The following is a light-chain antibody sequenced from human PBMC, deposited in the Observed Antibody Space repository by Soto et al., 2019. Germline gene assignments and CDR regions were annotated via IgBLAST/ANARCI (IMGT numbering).Light chain of an antibody. CDR3: QQYYSTPLT. CDR2: WAS. Sequence: DIVMTQSPDSLAVSLGERATINCKSSQSVLYSSTNKNYLSWYQQKPGQTPKLLIYWASTRESGVPDRFSGSGSGTDFTLTISSLQAEDVAVYYCQQYYSTPLTFGGGIKVEIK. V-gene: IGKV4-1*01. CDR1: QSVLYSSTNKNY. J-gene: IGKJ4*01.